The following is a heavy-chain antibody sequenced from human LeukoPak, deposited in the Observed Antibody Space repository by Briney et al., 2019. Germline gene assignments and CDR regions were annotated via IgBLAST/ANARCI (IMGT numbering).Heavy chain of an antibody. Sequence: SETLSLTCTVSGGSISSYYWGWIRQPPGKGLEWIGSIYYSGSTYYNPSLKSRVTISVDTSKNQFSLKLSSVTAADTAVYYCARRRPIAVAGNFDYWGQGTLVTVSS. CDR3: ARRRPIAVAGNFDY. V-gene: IGHV4-39*01. CDR2: IYYSGST. CDR1: GGSISSYY. D-gene: IGHD6-19*01. J-gene: IGHJ4*02.